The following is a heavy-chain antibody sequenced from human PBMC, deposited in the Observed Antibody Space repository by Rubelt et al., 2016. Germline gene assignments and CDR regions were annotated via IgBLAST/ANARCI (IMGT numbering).Heavy chain of an antibody. Sequence: SGFTFSNAWMSWVRQAPGKGLEWVGRIKSKTDGGTTDYAAPVKGRFTISRDDSKNTLYLQMNSLKTEDTAVYYCLWLLLRMKGIDYYYGMDVGGQGTTVTVS. D-gene: IGHD3-22*01. CDR1: GFTFSNAW. V-gene: IGHV3-15*01. CDR3: LWLLLRMKGIDYYYGMDV. CDR2: IKSKTDGGTT. J-gene: IGHJ6*02.